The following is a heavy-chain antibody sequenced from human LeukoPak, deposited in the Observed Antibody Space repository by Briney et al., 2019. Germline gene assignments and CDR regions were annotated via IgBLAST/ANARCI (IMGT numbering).Heavy chain of an antibody. V-gene: IGHV4-34*01. J-gene: IGHJ4*02. CDR1: GGSFSGYY. D-gene: IGHD5-12*01. CDR3: ARDSRATIFGY. CDR2: INHSGST. Sequence: PSETLSLTCAVYGGSFSGYYWSWIRQPPGKGLEWIGEINHSGSTNYNPSLKSRVTISVDTSKNQFSLKLSSVTAADTAVYYCARDSRATIFGYWGQGTLVTVSS.